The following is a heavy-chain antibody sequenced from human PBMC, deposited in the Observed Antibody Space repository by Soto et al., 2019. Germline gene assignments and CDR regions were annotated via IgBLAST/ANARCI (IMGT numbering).Heavy chain of an antibody. Sequence: EVQLVESGGGLVKPGGSLRLYCVDSGFTFSSYSMNWVRQAPGKGLEWVSSISAYSSPIFYADSVKGRFTISRDNNKNSLYLQMNSLRAGDTAVYYCVRGGRGYTRDYVFDIWGQGTMVTVSS. CDR3: VRGGRGYTRDYVFDI. J-gene: IGHJ3*02. D-gene: IGHD2-2*02. CDR1: GFTFSSYS. CDR2: ISAYSSPI. V-gene: IGHV3-21*06.